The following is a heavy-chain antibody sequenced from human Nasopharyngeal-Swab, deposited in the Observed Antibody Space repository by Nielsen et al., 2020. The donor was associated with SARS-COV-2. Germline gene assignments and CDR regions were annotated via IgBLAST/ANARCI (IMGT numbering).Heavy chain of an antibody. Sequence: GGSLRLSCEASGFTSFSSDVMHWVRQGPGKGLDWVAGISVDGGSQYYQDSVRGRFTISRDRNTLFLQMNSLRAEDTAVYYCVRGFHSSGYCDVFDIWGQGTMVTVSS. CDR2: ISVDGGSQ. V-gene: IGHV3-30-3*01. CDR3: VRGFHSSGYCDVFDI. D-gene: IGHD3-22*01. J-gene: IGHJ3*02. CDR1: GFTSFSSDV.